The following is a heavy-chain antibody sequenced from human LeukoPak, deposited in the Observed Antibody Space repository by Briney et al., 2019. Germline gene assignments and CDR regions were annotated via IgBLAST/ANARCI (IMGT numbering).Heavy chain of an antibody. J-gene: IGHJ3*02. CDR3: ARASLFTMVRGDAFDI. CDR2: IYSGGST. D-gene: IGHD3-10*01. V-gene: IGHV3-66*01. CDR1: GFTVSSNY. Sequence: PGGSPRLSCAASGFTVSSNYMSWVRQAPGKGLEWVSVIYSGGSTYYADSVKGRFTISRDNSKNTLYLQMNSLRAEDTAVYYCARASLFTMVRGDAFDIWGQGTMVTVSS.